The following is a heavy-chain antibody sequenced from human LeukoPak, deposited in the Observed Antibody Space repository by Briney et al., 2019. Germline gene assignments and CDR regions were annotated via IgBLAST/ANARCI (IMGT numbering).Heavy chain of an antibody. J-gene: IGHJ3*02. V-gene: IGHV3-64*04. CDR3: ARARDYGSGKANGFDI. Sequence: GGSLRLSCSASGFTFRSFAMFWVRQAPGKGLEYVSAISSNGDSTHYTDSLRGRFTISRDNSKNTVDLQMNSLRPEDTAVYYCARARDYGSGKANGFDIWGQGTMVAVSS. D-gene: IGHD3-10*01. CDR1: GFTFRSFA. CDR2: ISSNGDST.